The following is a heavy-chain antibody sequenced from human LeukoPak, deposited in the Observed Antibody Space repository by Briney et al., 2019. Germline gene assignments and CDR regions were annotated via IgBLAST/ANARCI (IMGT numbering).Heavy chain of an antibody. J-gene: IGHJ4*02. Sequence: PSETLSLTCAVYGGSFSGYYWSWIRQSPGKGLEWIGEINHSGSTNYNPSLKSRVTISVDTSKNQFSLKLSSVTAADTAVYYCARGRITIFGEFIDYWGQGTLVTVSS. V-gene: IGHV4-34*01. CDR1: GGSFSGYY. CDR3: ARGRITIFGEFIDY. D-gene: IGHD3-3*01. CDR2: INHSGST.